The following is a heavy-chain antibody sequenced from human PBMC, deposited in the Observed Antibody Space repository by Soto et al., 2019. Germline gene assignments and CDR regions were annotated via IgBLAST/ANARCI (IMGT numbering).Heavy chain of an antibody. D-gene: IGHD4-17*01. CDR3: ARSRNVAEFNDYGGNYHGFDI. CDR1: GGSVNSHA. V-gene: IGHV1-69*01. Sequence: QVQLEQSGAEVKKAGSSVQVSCKAFGGSVNSHAISWVRQAPGQGLEWMGGIIPMFGTPTYAQRFQAGVTISADESTSTVYLDLSSLRSEDTAMYYCARSRNVAEFNDYGGNYHGFDIWGQGTMVTVSS. J-gene: IGHJ3*02. CDR2: IIPMFGTP.